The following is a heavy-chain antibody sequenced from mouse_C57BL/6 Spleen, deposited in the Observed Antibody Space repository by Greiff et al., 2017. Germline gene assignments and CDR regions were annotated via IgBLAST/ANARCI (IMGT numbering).Heavy chain of an antibody. V-gene: IGHV5-12*01. CDR1: GFTFSDYY. J-gene: IGHJ4*01. CDR3: ARLDYYGSIYYAMDY. D-gene: IGHD1-1*01. Sequence: EVQLVESGGGLVQPGGSLKLSCAASGFTFSDYYMYWVRQTPEKRLEWVAYISNGGGSTYYPDTVKGRFTISRANAKNTLYLQMSRLKSEDTAMYYCARLDYYGSIYYAMDYWGQGTSVTVSS. CDR2: ISNGGGST.